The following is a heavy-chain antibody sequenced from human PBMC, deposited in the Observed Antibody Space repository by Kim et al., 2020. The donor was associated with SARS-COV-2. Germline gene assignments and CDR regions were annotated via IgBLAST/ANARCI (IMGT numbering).Heavy chain of an antibody. Sequence: ASVKVSCKASGYTFTGYYMHWVRQAPGQGLEWMGWINPNSGGTNYAQKFQGRVTMTRDTSISTAYMELSRLRSDDTAVYYCARVPSRGITGTEYYFDYWGQGTLVTVSS. CDR2: INPNSGGT. J-gene: IGHJ4*02. CDR3: ARVPSRGITGTEYYFDY. CDR1: GYTFTGYY. D-gene: IGHD1-20*01. V-gene: IGHV1-2*02.